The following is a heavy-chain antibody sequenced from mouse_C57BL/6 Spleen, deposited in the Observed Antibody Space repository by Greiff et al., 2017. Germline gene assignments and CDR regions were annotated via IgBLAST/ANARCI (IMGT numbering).Heavy chain of an antibody. CDR2: INYDGSST. CDR1: GFTFSDYY. Sequence: EVKLVESEGGLVQPGSSMKLSCTASGFTFSDYYMAWVRQVPEKGLEWVANINYDGSSTYYLDSLKSRFIISRDNAKNILYLQMSSLKSEDTATYYCARVDPSEYFDVWGTGTTVTVSS. CDR3: ARVDPSEYFDV. V-gene: IGHV5-16*01. J-gene: IGHJ1*03.